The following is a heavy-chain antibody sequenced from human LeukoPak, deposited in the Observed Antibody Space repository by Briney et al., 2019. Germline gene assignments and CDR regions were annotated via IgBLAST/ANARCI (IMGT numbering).Heavy chain of an antibody. CDR2: ISSSGTSI. Sequence: PGGSLRLSCAASGFTFTNYGMNWVRQPPGKGLEWVSSISSSGTSIDYADSVKGRFTVSRDSATNSLYLQMNSLRAEDTAVYYCARTAKDIVIVSALYYMDVWGKGTTVTVSS. D-gene: IGHD2-2*01. J-gene: IGHJ6*03. CDR3: ARTAKDIVIVSALYYMDV. CDR1: GFTFTNYG. V-gene: IGHV3-21*01.